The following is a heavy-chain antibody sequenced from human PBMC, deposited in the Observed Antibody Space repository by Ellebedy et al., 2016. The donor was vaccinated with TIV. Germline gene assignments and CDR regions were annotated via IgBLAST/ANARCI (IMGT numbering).Heavy chain of an antibody. CDR1: GGSISSDN. CDR3: ATSKQLNDYGDYEDDAFDI. J-gene: IGHJ3*02. V-gene: IGHV4-59*08. Sequence: SETLSLTCTVSGGSISSDNWSWIRQTPGKGLEWIGSVYYSGNTNYNPSLESRVTISIDTSKNQFSLKLSSVTAADTAVYYCATSKQLNDYGDYEDDAFDIWGRGTVVTVSS. D-gene: IGHD4-17*01. CDR2: VYYSGNT.